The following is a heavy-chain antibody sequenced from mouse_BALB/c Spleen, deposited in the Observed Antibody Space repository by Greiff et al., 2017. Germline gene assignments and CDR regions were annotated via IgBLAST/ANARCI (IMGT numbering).Heavy chain of an antibody. V-gene: IGHV1-54*01. D-gene: IGHD1-1*01. CDR2: INPGSGGT. J-gene: IGHJ1*01. CDR3: ARDTTVVDWYFDV. CDR1: GYAFTNYL. Sequence: QVQLKQSGAELVRPGTSVKVSCKASGYAFTNYLIEWVKQRPGQGLEWIGVINPGSGGTNYNEKFKGKATLTADKSSSTAYMQLSSLTSDDSAVYFCARDTTVVDWYFDVWGAGTTVTVSS.